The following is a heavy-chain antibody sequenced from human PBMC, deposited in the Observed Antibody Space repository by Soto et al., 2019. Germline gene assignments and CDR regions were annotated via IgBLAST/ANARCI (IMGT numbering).Heavy chain of an antibody. J-gene: IGHJ4*02. V-gene: IGHV4-31*03. Sequence: PSETLSVTCTVSCGSISSGGYYWSWIRQHPGKGLEWIGYIYYSGSTYYNPSLKSRVTISVDTSKNQFSLKLSSVTAADTAVYYCARATFGSGSYSFYYWGQGTLVTVS. CDR3: ARATFGSGSYSFYY. D-gene: IGHD3-10*01. CDR2: IYYSGST. CDR1: CGSISSGGYY.